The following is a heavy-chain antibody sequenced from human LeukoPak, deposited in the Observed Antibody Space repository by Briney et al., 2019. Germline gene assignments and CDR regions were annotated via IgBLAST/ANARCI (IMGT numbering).Heavy chain of an antibody. D-gene: IGHD3-22*01. Sequence: GPLRLSCAASGFTFSRYGMSWVRQAPGKGLEWVSGISGSGGNTYHADSVKGRFTISRDNSKSTLYLQMSRMRAEDTAVYYCAKDRHYYDTSGYNYWGQGTLVTVSS. J-gene: IGHJ4*02. CDR3: AKDRHYYDTSGYNY. CDR1: GFTFSRYG. V-gene: IGHV3-23*01. CDR2: ISGSGGNT.